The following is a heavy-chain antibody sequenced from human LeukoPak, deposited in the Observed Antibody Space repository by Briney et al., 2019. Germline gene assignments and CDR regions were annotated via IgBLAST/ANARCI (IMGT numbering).Heavy chain of an antibody. CDR1: GFTFSSYG. CDR2: ISYDGSNK. J-gene: IGHJ6*02. CDR3: AKAGSRFGELFSYYYGMDV. Sequence: PGGSLRLSCAASGFTFSSYGMHWVRQAPGKGLEWVAVISYDGSNKYYADSVKGRFTISRDNPKNTLYLQMNSLRAEDTAVYYCAKAGSRFGELFSYYYGMDVWGQGTTVTVSS. D-gene: IGHD3-10*01. V-gene: IGHV3-30*18.